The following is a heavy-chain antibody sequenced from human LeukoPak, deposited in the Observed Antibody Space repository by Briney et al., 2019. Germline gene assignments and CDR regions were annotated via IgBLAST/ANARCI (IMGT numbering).Heavy chain of an antibody. CDR1: GFTVSSNY. D-gene: IGHD6-19*01. CDR3: AKETAYSSGWYGYFDY. J-gene: IGHJ4*02. Sequence: PGGSLRLSCAASGFTVSSNYMSWVRQAPGKGLEWVSAISGSGGSTYYADSVKGRFTISRDNSKNTLYLQMNSLRAEDTAVYYCAKETAYSSGWYGYFDYWGQGTLVTVSS. CDR2: ISGSGGST. V-gene: IGHV3-23*01.